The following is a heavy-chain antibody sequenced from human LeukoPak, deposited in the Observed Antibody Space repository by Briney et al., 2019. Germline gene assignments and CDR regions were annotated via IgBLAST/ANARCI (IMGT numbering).Heavy chain of an antibody. CDR1: GGTLSGYY. J-gene: IGHJ4*02. D-gene: IGHD6-19*01. CDR3: ARPGYSSGWYIF. CDR2: INHSGST. Sequence: PSETLSLTCAVYGGTLSGYYWSWIRQPPGKGLGWIGEINHSGSTNYNPSLKSRVTISVDTSKNQFSLKLSSVTAAGTAVYYCARPGYSSGWYIFWGQGTLVTVSS. V-gene: IGHV4-34*01.